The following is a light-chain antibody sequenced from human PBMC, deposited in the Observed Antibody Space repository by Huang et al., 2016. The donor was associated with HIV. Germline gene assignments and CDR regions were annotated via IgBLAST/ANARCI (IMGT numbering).Light chain of an antibody. J-gene: IGKJ1*01. CDR3: QQYYSSPQT. Sequence: DILLTQSPDSLAVSLGERASLSCRSSQSVYSTSTSKDYMAWFQQKPGQPPRLLLFWASTREAGVPDRFSGSGSGTHFTLTIANLEAEDAAIYYCQQYYSSPQTFGQGTRVEVK. CDR1: QSVYSTSTSKDY. CDR2: WAS. V-gene: IGKV4-1*01.